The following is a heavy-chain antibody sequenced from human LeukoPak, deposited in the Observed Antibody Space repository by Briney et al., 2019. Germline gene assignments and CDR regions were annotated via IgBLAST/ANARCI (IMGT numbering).Heavy chain of an antibody. J-gene: IGHJ4*02. CDR3: ARVRGSGSWYYFDY. V-gene: IGHV3-74*01. CDR2: INSDGSST. Sequence: GGSLILSCAASGFTFSSYWMHWVRQAPGKGLVWVSRINSDGSSTSYADSVKGRFTISRDNAKNTLYLQMNSLRAEDTAVYYCARVRGSGSWYYFDYWGQGTLVTVSS. CDR1: GFTFSSYW. D-gene: IGHD3-10*01.